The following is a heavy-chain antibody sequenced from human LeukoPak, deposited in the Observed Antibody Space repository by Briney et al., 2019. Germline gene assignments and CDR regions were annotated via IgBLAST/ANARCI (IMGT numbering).Heavy chain of an antibody. CDR3: ARGIGEVWIQLSPWYYFDY. D-gene: IGHD5-18*01. Sequence: SETLSLTCTVSGGSVSSGSYYWSWIRRPPGKGLEWIGYIYYSGSTYYNPSLKSRVTISVDTSKNQFSLKLSSVTAADTAVYYCARGIGEVWIQLSPWYYFDYWGQGTLVTVSS. V-gene: IGHV4-61*01. CDR2: IYYSGST. J-gene: IGHJ4*02. CDR1: GGSVSSGSYY.